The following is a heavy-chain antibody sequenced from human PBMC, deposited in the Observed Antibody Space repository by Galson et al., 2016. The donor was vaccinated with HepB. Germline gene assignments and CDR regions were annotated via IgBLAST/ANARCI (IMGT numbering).Heavy chain of an antibody. V-gene: IGHV4-59*01. D-gene: IGHD4-11*01. CDR1: GGSITSYY. CDR3: ARDGDYDYINWYFDV. J-gene: IGHJ2*01. Sequence: ETLSLTCTVSGGSITSYYWSWIRQSPGKGLEWIGYVYYSGNTNYNPSLKSRVTMSVDTSKNRFSLKLRSVTAADTAVYYCARDGDYDYINWYFDVWGRGTLVTVSS. CDR2: VYYSGNT.